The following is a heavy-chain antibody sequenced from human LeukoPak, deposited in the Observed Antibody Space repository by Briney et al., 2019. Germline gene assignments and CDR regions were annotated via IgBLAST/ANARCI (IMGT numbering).Heavy chain of an antibody. J-gene: IGHJ4*02. Sequence: ASVKVSCKASGYTFTSYGISWVRQAPGQGLEWMGWISAYNGNTNYAQKLQGRVTMTTDTSTSTAYMELRSLRSDDTAVYYCARTYYDFCSGYYDYWGQGTLVTVSS. D-gene: IGHD3-3*01. CDR1: GYTFTSYG. CDR2: ISAYNGNT. CDR3: ARTYYDFCSGYYDY. V-gene: IGHV1-18*01.